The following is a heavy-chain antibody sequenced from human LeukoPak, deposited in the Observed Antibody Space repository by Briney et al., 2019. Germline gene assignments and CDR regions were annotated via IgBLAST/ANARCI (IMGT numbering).Heavy chain of an antibody. Sequence: GGSLRLSCVASGFPFSSHWLTWVRQAPGKGLEWVANIKQDGSKKSYVDSVKGRFTISRDNAKNSLYLQMNSLRAEDTAIYYCTRVGYIDEGIDYWGQGTLVTVSS. CDR3: TRVGYIDEGIDY. V-gene: IGHV3-7*04. D-gene: IGHD5-24*01. CDR1: GFPFSSHW. J-gene: IGHJ4*02. CDR2: IKQDGSKK.